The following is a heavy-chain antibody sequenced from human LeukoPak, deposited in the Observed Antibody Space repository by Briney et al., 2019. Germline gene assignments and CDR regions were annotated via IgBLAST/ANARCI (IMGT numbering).Heavy chain of an antibody. Sequence: GGSLRLSCAASGFAFNSYAMNWVRQAPGKGREWVSAISGSGGSTYYADSVKGRFTISRDNSKNTLYLQMNSLRAEDTAVYYCAKDRPYSSGWYLIFDYWGQGTLVTVSS. CDR1: GFAFNSYA. CDR2: ISGSGGST. D-gene: IGHD6-19*01. J-gene: IGHJ4*02. CDR3: AKDRPYSSGWYLIFDY. V-gene: IGHV3-23*01.